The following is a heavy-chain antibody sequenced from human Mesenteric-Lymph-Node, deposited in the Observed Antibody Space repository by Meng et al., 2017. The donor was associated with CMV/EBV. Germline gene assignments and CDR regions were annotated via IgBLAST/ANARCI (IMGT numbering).Heavy chain of an antibody. J-gene: IGHJ4*02. CDR1: GDSISNNTCY. CDR3: VRNGGSSPGFDY. D-gene: IGHD1-26*01. CDR2: LYYGGSR. V-gene: IGHV4-39*07. Sequence: SETLSLTCTVSGDSISNNTCYWGWIRQPPGKGLEWIGSLYYGGSRYYNPSLKSRVTISEDSSKNQFSLKLTSVTAADTAVYYCVRNGGSSPGFDYWGQGTLVTVSS.